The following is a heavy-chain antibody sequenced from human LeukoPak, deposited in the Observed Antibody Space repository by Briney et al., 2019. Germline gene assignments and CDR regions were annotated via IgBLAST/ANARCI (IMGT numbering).Heavy chain of an antibody. D-gene: IGHD2-21*02. J-gene: IGHJ3*02. CDR1: GFTFSTYW. Sequence: PGGSLRLSCAASGFTFSTYWMHWVRQAPGKGLVWVSRTNSDGSRTIYADSVKGRFTISRDNAKNTLYLQMNNLRAEDTAVYYCATARGVFDIWGQGTMVTVSS. CDR2: TNSDGSRT. CDR3: ATARGVFDI. V-gene: IGHV3-74*01.